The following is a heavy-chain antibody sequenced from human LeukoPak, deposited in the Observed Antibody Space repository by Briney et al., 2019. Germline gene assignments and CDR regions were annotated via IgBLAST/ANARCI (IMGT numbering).Heavy chain of an antibody. Sequence: SETLSLTCAVSGGSISSSNWWSWVRQPPGKGLDWIVDINHTGDTNYNPSLESRVTASVDTSKTQFSLKLSYVTAADTAVYYCARHMGGKGFDFWGQGTLVTVSS. J-gene: IGHJ4*02. CDR3: ARHMGGKGFDF. CDR2: INHTGDT. V-gene: IGHV4-4*02. CDR1: GGSISSSNW. D-gene: IGHD3-16*01.